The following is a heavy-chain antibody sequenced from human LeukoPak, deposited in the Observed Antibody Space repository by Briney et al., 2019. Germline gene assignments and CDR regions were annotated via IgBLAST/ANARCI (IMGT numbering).Heavy chain of an antibody. CDR1: GFTFSSYA. CDR2: ISGSGGST. Sequence: GGSLRLSCAASGFTFSSYAMSWVRQAPGKGLEWVSAISGSGGSTYYADSVKGRFTISRDNSKNTLYLQMNSLRAEDTAVYYCASGGYSGYGRIWGQGTMVTVSS. D-gene: IGHD5-12*01. CDR3: ASGGYSGYGRI. V-gene: IGHV3-23*01. J-gene: IGHJ3*02.